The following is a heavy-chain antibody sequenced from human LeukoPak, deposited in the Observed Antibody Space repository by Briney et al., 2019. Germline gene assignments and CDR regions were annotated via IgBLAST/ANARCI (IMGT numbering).Heavy chain of an antibody. V-gene: IGHV3-23*01. D-gene: IGHD2-15*01. J-gene: IGHJ4*02. CDR2: ISGSGGTT. Sequence: GGSLRPSCAASGFTFPDFAMSWVRQAPGKGLEWVSAISGSGGTTYYADAVKGRFTISRDNSKNTLYLQMNSLSAEDTAEYYCAKGETEGGGLAHAYWGQGTLVTVSS. CDR1: GFTFPDFA. CDR3: AKGETEGGGLAHAY.